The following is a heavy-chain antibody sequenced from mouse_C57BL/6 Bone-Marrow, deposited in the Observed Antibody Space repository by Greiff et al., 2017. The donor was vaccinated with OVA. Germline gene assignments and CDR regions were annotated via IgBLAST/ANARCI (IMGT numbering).Heavy chain of an antibody. J-gene: IGHJ1*03. CDR3: ARGNSGYGWYFDV. V-gene: IGHV5-4*01. CDR1: GFTFSIYA. D-gene: IGHD3-2*02. Sequence: EVQLVESGGGLVKPGGSLKLSCAASGFTFSIYAMSWVRQTPEKRLEWVATISDGGSYTYYPDNVKGRFTISRDNAKNNLYLQMSQLKSEDTAMYYCARGNSGYGWYFDVWGTGTTVTVSS. CDR2: ISDGGSYT.